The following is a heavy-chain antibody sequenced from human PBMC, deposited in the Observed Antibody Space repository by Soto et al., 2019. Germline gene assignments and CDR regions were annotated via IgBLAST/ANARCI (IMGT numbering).Heavy chain of an antibody. Sequence: SETLSLTCTVSGGSISSGDYYWSWIRQPPGKGLEWIGYIYYSGSTYYNPSLKSRVTISVDTSKNQFSLKLSSVTAADTAVYYCAGSLQLVHRYFDYWYQGTLVTVSS. D-gene: IGHD6-13*01. CDR2: IYYSGST. V-gene: IGHV4-30-4*01. CDR3: AGSLQLVHRYFDY. J-gene: IGHJ4*02. CDR1: GGSISSGDYY.